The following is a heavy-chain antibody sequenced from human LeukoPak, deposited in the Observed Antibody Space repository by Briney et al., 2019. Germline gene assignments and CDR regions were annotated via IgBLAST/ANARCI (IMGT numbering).Heavy chain of an antibody. V-gene: IGHV3-30*01. CDR3: ARGGGSYSYHAFDI. CDR1: GFTFSSYA. D-gene: IGHD1-26*01. J-gene: IGHJ3*02. CDR2: ISYDGSNK. Sequence: GGSLRLSCAASGFTFSSYAMSWVRQAPGKGLEWVAVISYDGSNKCYADSVKGRFTISRDNSKNTLYLQMNSLRAEDTAVYYCARGGGSYSYHAFDIWGQGTMVTVSS.